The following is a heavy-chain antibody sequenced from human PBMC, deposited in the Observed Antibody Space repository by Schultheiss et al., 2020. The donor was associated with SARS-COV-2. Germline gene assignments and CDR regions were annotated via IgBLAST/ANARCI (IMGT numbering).Heavy chain of an antibody. CDR2: ISGSGGST. V-gene: IGHV3-23*01. CDR3: ARPYDSSGYYYVVDAFDI. CDR1: GSTFSSYA. Sequence: GGSLRLSCAASGSTFSSYAMSWVRQAPGKGLEWVSAISGSGGSTYYADSVKGRFTISRDNAKKSLYLQMNSLRAEDTAVYYCARPYDSSGYYYVVDAFDIWSQGTMVTVSS. J-gene: IGHJ3*02. D-gene: IGHD3-22*01.